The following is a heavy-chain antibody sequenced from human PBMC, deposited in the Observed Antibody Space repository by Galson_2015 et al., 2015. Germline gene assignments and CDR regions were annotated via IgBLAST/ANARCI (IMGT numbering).Heavy chain of an antibody. CDR1: GFTFSSYA. D-gene: IGHD6-19*01. V-gene: IGHV3-30-3*01. J-gene: IGHJ4*02. CDR3: AVALYSSGWYGLIDY. Sequence: SLRLSCAASGFTFSSYAMHWVRQAPGKGLEWVAVISYDGSNKYYADSVKGRFTISRDNSKNTLYLQMNSLRAEDTAVYYCAVALYSSGWYGLIDYWGQGTLVTVSS. CDR2: ISYDGSNK.